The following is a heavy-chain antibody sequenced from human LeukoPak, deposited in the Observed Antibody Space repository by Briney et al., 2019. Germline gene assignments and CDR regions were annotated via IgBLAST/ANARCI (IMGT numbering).Heavy chain of an antibody. Sequence: ASVKVSCKASGYTFTSYGICWVRQAPGQGLEWMGWISAYNGNTNYAQKLQGRVTMTTDTSTSTAYMELRSLRSDGTAVYYCARWGYSGSRKGYFQHWGQGTLVTVSS. CDR2: ISAYNGNT. D-gene: IGHD1-26*01. V-gene: IGHV1-18*01. J-gene: IGHJ1*01. CDR3: ARWGYSGSRKGYFQH. CDR1: GYTFTSYG.